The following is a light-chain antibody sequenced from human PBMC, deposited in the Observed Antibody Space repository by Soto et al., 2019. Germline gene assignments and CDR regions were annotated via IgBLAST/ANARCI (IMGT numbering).Light chain of an antibody. V-gene: IGKV1-39*01. Sequence: DIQMTQSPSSLSASVGDSVTITCRASQSISTYLNWYQLKPGNAPKLLIYAASSLQSGVPSRFSGSGSGTDFTLTISSLQPEDFATYYCQQSYSTPLTCGRGTKGDIK. CDR3: QQSYSTPLT. CDR1: QSISTY. J-gene: IGKJ4*01. CDR2: AAS.